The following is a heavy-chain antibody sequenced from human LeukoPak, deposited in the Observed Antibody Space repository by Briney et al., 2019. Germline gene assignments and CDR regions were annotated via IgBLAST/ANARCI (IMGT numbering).Heavy chain of an antibody. J-gene: IGHJ4*02. CDR3: ARGMGPYDYVWGSYRFDY. CDR2: ISSSSSYI. CDR1: GFTFSSYS. D-gene: IGHD3-16*02. V-gene: IGHV3-21*01. Sequence: GGSPKLSCAASGFTFSSYSMNWVRQAPGKGLEWVSSISSSSSYIYYADSVKGRFTISRDNAKNSLYLQMNSLRAEDTAVYYCARGMGPYDYVWGSYRFDYWGQGTLVTVSS.